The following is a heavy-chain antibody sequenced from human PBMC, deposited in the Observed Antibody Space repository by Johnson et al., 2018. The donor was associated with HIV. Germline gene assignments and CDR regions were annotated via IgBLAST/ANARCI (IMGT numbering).Heavy chain of an antibody. CDR3: ARDLSRGGIAARLGAFDI. CDR1: GFTFSSYA. CDR2: IWYDGSNK. V-gene: IGHV3-33*08. Sequence: QVQLVESGGGVVQPGRSLRLSCAASGFTFSSYAMSWVRQAPGKGLEWVAVIWYDGSNKYYADSVKGRFTISRDNSKNTLYLQMNSLRAEDTAVYYCARDLSRGGIAARLGAFDIWGQGTMVTVSS. D-gene: IGHD6-6*01. J-gene: IGHJ3*02.